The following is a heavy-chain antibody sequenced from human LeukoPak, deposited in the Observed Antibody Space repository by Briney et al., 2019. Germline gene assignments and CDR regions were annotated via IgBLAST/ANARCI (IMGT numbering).Heavy chain of an antibody. CDR3: ARGAEYGGYDFDY. J-gene: IGHJ4*02. D-gene: IGHD5-12*01. Sequence: ASVKVSCKASGYTFTSYAMNWVRQAPGQGLEWMGWINPNSGGTNYAQKFQGRVTMTRDTSISTAYMGLSRLRSDDTAVYYCARGAEYGGYDFDYWGQGTLVTVSS. CDR2: INPNSGGT. CDR1: GYTFTSYA. V-gene: IGHV1-2*02.